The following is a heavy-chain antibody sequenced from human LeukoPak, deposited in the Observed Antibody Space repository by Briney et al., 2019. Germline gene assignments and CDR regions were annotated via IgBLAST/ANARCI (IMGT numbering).Heavy chain of an antibody. CDR2: IYTSGST. J-gene: IGHJ6*03. V-gene: IGHV4-4*07. CDR1: GGSISIYY. D-gene: IGHD6-19*01. CDR3: ARDTTSVAGYYYYMDV. Sequence: PSETLSLPCTVSGGSISIYYWSWIRQPAGKGLEWIGRIYTSGSTNYNPSLKSRVTMSVDTSKNQFSLKLSSVTAADTAVYYCARDTTSVAGYYYYMDVWGKGTTVTVSS.